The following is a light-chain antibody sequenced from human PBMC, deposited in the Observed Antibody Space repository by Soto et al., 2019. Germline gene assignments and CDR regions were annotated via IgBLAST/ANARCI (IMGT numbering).Light chain of an antibody. CDR3: QTWGTGIHV. J-gene: IGLJ1*01. CDR2: LNSDGSH. Sequence: HPVLTQSPSASASLGASVKLTCTLSSGQSSYAIAWHQQQPEKGPRYLMKLNSDGSHSKGDGIPDRFSGSSSGAERYLIISSLQSEDEADYYCQTWGTGIHVFGTGTKLTVL. V-gene: IGLV4-69*01. CDR1: SGQSSYA.